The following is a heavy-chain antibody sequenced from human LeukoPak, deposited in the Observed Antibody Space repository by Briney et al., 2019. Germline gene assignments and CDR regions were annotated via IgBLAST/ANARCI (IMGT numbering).Heavy chain of an antibody. J-gene: IGHJ5*02. V-gene: IGHV3-30*18. D-gene: IGHD3-10*01. CDR2: ISYDGSNK. CDR1: GFTFSSYG. Sequence: TGGSLRLSCAASGFTFSSYGMHWVRQAPGKGLEWVAVISYDGSNKYYADSVKGRFTISRDNSKNTLYLQVNSLRAEDTAVYYCAKPFMVRGARSWFDPWGQGTLVTVSS. CDR3: AKPFMVRGARSWFDP.